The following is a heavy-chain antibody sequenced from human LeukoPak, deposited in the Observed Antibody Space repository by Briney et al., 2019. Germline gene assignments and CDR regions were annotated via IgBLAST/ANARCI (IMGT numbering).Heavy chain of an antibody. CDR1: GGSISSYY. CDR3: ARAVYGDYPDY. Sequence: SETLSLTCTVSGGSISSYYWSWIRQPPGKGLEWIGYIYYSGSTNYNPSLKSRVTISVDTSKNQFSLKLSSVTAADTAVYCCARAVYGDYPDYWGQGTLVTVSS. D-gene: IGHD4-17*01. CDR2: IYYSGST. J-gene: IGHJ4*02. V-gene: IGHV4-59*01.